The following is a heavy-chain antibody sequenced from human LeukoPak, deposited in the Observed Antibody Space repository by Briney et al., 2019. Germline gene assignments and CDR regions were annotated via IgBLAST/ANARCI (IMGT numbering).Heavy chain of an antibody. V-gene: IGHV1-2*02. CDR3: ARDIWETYYYDSSGLSYVDY. J-gene: IGHJ4*02. CDR1: GYTFTGYY. CDR2: INPNSGGT. Sequence: ASVNVSCKASGYTFTGYYMHWVRQAPGQGLEWTGWINPNSGGTNYAQKFQGRVTMTRDTSISTAYMELSRLRSDDTAVYYCARDIWETYYYDSSGLSYVDYWGQGTLVTVSS. D-gene: IGHD3-22*01.